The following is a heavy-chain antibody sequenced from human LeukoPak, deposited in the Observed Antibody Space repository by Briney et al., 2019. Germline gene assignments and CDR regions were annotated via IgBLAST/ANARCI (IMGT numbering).Heavy chain of an antibody. CDR1: GFTFSSYW. J-gene: IGHJ4*02. V-gene: IGHV3-74*01. Sequence: PGGSLRLSCAASGFTFSSYWMNWVRQAPGKGRVWVSRIASVGSSTTYADSVKGRFSISRDNANNTLYLQRNSLRGEDTAVYYCARGRPHGNDYWGQGTLVTVSS. CDR2: IASVGSST. D-gene: IGHD4-23*01. CDR3: ARGRPHGNDY.